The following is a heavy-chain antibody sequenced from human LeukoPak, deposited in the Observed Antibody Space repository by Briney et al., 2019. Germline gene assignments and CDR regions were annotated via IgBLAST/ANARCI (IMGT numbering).Heavy chain of an antibody. D-gene: IGHD3-9*01. J-gene: IGHJ3*02. V-gene: IGHV3-30*18. CDR3: AKALGPYYDILTGYHDAFDI. CDR1: GFTFSSYG. CDR2: MSYDGSNK. Sequence: GGSLRLSCAASGFTFSSYGMHWVRQAPGKGLEWVAVMSYDGSNKYYADSVKGRFTISRDNSKNTLYLQMNSLRAEDTAVYYCAKALGPYYDILTGYHDAFDIWGQGTMVTVSS.